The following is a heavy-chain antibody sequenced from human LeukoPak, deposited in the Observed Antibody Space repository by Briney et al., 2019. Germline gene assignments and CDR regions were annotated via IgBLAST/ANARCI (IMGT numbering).Heavy chain of an antibody. CDR2: IYPGESDT. CDR1: GYRFTSHW. CDR3: AKGGDYYGSGTYDGFDY. J-gene: IGHJ4*02. D-gene: IGHD3-10*01. V-gene: IGHV5-51*01. Sequence: GGSLEISFKGSGYRFTSHWIGWVRPMPGKGLEWMGIIYPGESDTKYSPSFQGQVTISADKSISPAYLQWSSLKASDTAMYYCAKGGDYYGSGTYDGFDYWGQGTLVTVSS.